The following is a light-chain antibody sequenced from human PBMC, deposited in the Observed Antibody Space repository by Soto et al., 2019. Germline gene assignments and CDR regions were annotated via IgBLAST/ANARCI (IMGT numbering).Light chain of an antibody. CDR1: QSVSIY. Sequence: DIQMTQSPSSLSASVGDRVTITCRASQSVSIYLNWYQHKPGKAPKLLIYSASSLQSGVTARFSGSGSGTDFTLTISSLQPEDFAAYYCQQSHSIPRTFGQGTKVEIK. CDR2: SAS. V-gene: IGKV1-39*01. J-gene: IGKJ1*01. CDR3: QQSHSIPRT.